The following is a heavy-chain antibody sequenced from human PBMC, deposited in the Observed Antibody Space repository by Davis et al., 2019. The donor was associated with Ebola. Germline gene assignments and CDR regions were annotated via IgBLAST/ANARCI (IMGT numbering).Heavy chain of an antibody. CDR2: ISGSGGST. J-gene: IGHJ3*02. CDR3: AKDREDGYIVVVTAITPPQSDAFDI. D-gene: IGHD2-21*02. Sequence: GESLKISCAASGFTVSSNYMSWVRQAPGKGLEWVSAISGSGGSTYYADSVKGRFTISRDNSKNTLYLQMNSLRAEDTAVYYCAKDREDGYIVVVTAITPPQSDAFDIWGQGTMVTVSS. V-gene: IGHV3-23*01. CDR1: GFTVSSNY.